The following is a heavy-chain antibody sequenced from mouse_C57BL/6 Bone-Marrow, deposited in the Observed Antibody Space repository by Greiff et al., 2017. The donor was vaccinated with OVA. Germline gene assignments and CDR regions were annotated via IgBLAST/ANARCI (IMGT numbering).Heavy chain of an antibody. CDR1: GYTFTSYW. CDR3: AREAYYYGHYAMDY. CDR2: IDPSDSYT. V-gene: IGHV1-69*01. D-gene: IGHD1-1*01. J-gene: IGHJ4*01. Sequence: VQLPQPGAELVMPGASVKLSCKASGYTFTSYWMHWVKQRPGQGLEWIGEIDPSDSYTNYNQKFKGKSTLTVDKSSSTAYMQLSSLTSEDSAVYYCAREAYYYGHYAMDYWGQGTSVTVSS.